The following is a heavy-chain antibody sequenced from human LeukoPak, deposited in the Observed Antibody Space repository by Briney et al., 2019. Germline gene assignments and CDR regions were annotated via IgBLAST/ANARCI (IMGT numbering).Heavy chain of an antibody. V-gene: IGHV3-66*02. CDR2: IYSGGST. J-gene: IGHJ4*02. CDR1: GFTVSSNY. Sequence: GGSLRLSCAASGFTVSSNYMSWVRQAPGEGLEWVSVIYSGGSTYYADSVKGRFTISRDNSKNTLYLQMNSPRAEDTAVYYCARRGKDFWSGYYTGLDYWGQGTLVTVSS. D-gene: IGHD3-3*01. CDR3: ARRGKDFWSGYYTGLDY.